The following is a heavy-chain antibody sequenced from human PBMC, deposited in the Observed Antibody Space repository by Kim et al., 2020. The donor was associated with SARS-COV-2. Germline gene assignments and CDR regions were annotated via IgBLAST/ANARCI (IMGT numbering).Heavy chain of an antibody. CDR3: ARGRRLGELSLYEYYFDY. CDR1: GGSFSGYY. D-gene: IGHD3-16*02. Sequence: SETLSLTCAVYGGSFSGYYWSWIRQPPGKGLEWIGEINHSGSTNYNPSLKSRVTISVDTSKNQFSLKLSSVTAADTAVYYCARGRRLGELSLYEYYFDYWGQGTLVTVSS. J-gene: IGHJ4*02. V-gene: IGHV4-34*01. CDR2: INHSGST.